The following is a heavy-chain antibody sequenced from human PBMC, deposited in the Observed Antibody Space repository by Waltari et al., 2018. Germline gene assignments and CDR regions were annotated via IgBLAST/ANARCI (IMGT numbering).Heavy chain of an antibody. CDR1: GCSISSYF. Sequence: QVQLQESGPGLVKPSETLSLTCTGSGCSISSYFLSWIRQPAGKGLEWIGRIYTSGSTNYNPSLKSRVTMSLDTSKNQFSLKLNSVTAADTAVYYCARGSSGYYYGWGQGTLVTVSS. V-gene: IGHV4-4*07. CDR2: IYTSGST. J-gene: IGHJ4*02. D-gene: IGHD3-22*01. CDR3: ARGSSGYYYG.